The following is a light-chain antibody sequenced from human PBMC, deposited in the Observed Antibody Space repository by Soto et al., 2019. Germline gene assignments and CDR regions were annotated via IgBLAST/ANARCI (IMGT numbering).Light chain of an antibody. CDR2: DVS. J-gene: IGLJ3*02. CDR3: CSSADGYTLV. Sequence: QSVLTQPRSVSGSPGQSVTISCTGTSNDIGAYNSVSWYQQHPAKAPKLMIYDVSRRPSGVPDRFSGSKSGNTASLTISRLQAEDEGDYSCCSSADGYTLVFGGGTKLTVL. V-gene: IGLV2-11*01. CDR1: SNDIGAYNS.